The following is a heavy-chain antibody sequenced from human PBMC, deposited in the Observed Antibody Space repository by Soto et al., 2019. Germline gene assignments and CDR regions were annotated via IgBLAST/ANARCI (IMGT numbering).Heavy chain of an antibody. V-gene: IGHV1-2*02. J-gene: IGHJ6*02. CDR2: INPNSGGT. Sequence: QVQLVQSGAEVKKPGASVKVSCKASGYTFTGYYMHWVRQAPGQGLEWMGWINPNSGGTNYAQKFQGRVTMTRDTSISTAYMELSRLRSDDTAVYYCARTYYDCWSGHPRRFYGMDVWGQGTTVTVSS. CDR1: GYTFTGYY. CDR3: ARTYYDCWSGHPRRFYGMDV. D-gene: IGHD3-3*01.